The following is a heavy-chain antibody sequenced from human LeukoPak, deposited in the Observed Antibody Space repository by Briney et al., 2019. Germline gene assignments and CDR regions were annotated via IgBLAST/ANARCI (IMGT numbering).Heavy chain of an antibody. V-gene: IGHV1-69*01. CDR1: GGTFSSYA. D-gene: IGHD5-18*01. CDR2: IIPIFGTA. J-gene: IGHJ4*02. Sequence: SVKVSCKASGGTFSSYAISWVRQAPGQGLEWMGGIIPIFGTANYAQKFQGRVTITADESTSTAYMELSSLRSEDTAVYYCARDRFVYSYGSGFDYWGQGTLVTVSS. CDR3: ARDRFVYSYGSGFDY.